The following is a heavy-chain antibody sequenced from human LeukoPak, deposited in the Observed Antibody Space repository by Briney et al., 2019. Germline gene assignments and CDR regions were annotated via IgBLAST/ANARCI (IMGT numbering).Heavy chain of an antibody. D-gene: IGHD3/OR15-3a*01. CDR1: GYTFTSYG. Sequence: ASVKVSCKDSGYTFTSYGISWVRQAPGQGLEWMGWISAYNGNTNYAQKLQGRVTMTTDTSTSTAYMELRSLRSDDTAVYYCATLDWSDGGDSKDFDYWGQGTLVTVSS. CDR2: ISAYNGNT. J-gene: IGHJ4*02. CDR3: ATLDWSDGGDSKDFDY. V-gene: IGHV1-18*01.